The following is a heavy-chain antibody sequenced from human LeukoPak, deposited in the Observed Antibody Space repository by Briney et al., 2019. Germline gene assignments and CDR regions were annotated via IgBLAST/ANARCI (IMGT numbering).Heavy chain of an antibody. J-gene: IGHJ4*02. CDR2: ISSSSSTI. D-gene: IGHD7-27*01. CDR1: GFTFSSYS. Sequence: GGSLRLSCAASGFTFSSYSMNWVRQAPGKRLEWVSYISSSSSTIYYADSVKGRFTISRDNAKNSLYLQMNSLRAEDTAVYYCAAWVAFDYWGQGTLVTVSS. CDR3: AAWVAFDY. V-gene: IGHV3-48*01.